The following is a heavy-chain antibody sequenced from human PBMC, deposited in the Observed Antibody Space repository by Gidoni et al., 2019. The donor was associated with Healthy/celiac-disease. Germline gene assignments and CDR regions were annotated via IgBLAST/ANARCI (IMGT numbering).Heavy chain of an antibody. V-gene: IGHV3-23*01. CDR2: ISGSGSST. J-gene: IGHJ3*02. D-gene: IGHD6-13*01. Sequence: EVHLLESGGGLLQHGGSLRLSCAASGFTFSRDAMSWVRQAPGQGMEWVAAISGSGSSTYYADSVKGRFTISRDNSKNTLYLQMNSLRAEDTAVYYCAKVIAAAGTLSAFDIWGQGTMVTVSS. CDR1: GFTFSRDA. CDR3: AKVIAAAGTLSAFDI.